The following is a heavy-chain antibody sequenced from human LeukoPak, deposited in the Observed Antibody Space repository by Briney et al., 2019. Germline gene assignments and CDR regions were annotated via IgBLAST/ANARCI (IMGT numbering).Heavy chain of an antibody. Sequence: PSETLSLTCTVSGVSISSYYWNWIRQPAGKGLKWIGRIYTSGSTDCDPSLKSRITMSLDTSKNQFSLELTSVTAADTAAYYCARDFTIFGVVKNAFDIWGQGTMVIVSS. J-gene: IGHJ3*02. CDR2: IYTSGST. CDR3: ARDFTIFGVVKNAFDI. V-gene: IGHV4-4*07. CDR1: GVSISSYY. D-gene: IGHD3-3*01.